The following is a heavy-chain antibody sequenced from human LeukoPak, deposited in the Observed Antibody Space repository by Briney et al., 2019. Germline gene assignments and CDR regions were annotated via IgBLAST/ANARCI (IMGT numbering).Heavy chain of an antibody. D-gene: IGHD5-12*01. CDR3: ARMYSGYDYVEWFDP. CDR2: IYTSGST. CDR1: GGSISSSSYY. Sequence: PSETLSLTCTVSGGSISSSSYYWSWIRQPAGKGLEWIGRIYTSGSTNYNPSLKSRVTISVDTSKNQFSLKLSSVTAADTAVYYCARMYSGYDYVEWFDPWGQGTLVTVSS. J-gene: IGHJ5*02. V-gene: IGHV4-61*02.